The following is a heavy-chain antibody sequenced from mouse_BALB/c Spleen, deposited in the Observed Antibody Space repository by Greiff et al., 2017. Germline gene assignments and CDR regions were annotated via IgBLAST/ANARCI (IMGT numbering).Heavy chain of an antibody. D-gene: IGHD1-2*01. CDR1: GYTFTSYW. CDR2: INPSNGRT. CDR3: ATHYYGYFDY. V-gene: IGHV1S81*02. J-gene: IGHJ2*01. Sequence: VQRVESGAELVKPGASVKLSCKASGYTFTSYWMHWVKQRPGQGLEWIGEINPSNGRTNYNEKFKSKATLTVDKSSSTAYMQLSSLTSEDSAVYYCATHYYGYFDYWGQGTTLTVSS.